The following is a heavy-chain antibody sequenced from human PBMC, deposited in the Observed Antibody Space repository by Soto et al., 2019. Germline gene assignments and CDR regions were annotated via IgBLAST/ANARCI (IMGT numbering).Heavy chain of an antibody. D-gene: IGHD5-12*01. CDR1: GFTFSKYA. V-gene: IGHV3-23*01. J-gene: IGHJ4*02. CDR3: ARELRKDGYNWYYYY. CDR2: ISGSGGST. Sequence: GGSLRLSCAASGFTFSKYAMTWARQAPGKGLEWVSAISGSGGSTYYADSVKGRFTISRDNAKNSLYLQMNSLRAEDTAVYYCARELRKDGYNWYYYYWGQGTLVTVSS.